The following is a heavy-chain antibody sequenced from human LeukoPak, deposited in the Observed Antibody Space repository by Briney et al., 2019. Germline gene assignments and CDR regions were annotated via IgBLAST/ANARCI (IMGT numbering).Heavy chain of an antibody. Sequence: SETLSLTRAVYGGSFSGYSWSWIRQPPGRGLEWIGEINHSGSTNYNPSLKSRVTISVDTSNKQFSLKLSSVTAADTAVYYCARGVRIAVAHPHLDYWGLGSLVTVSS. V-gene: IGHV4-34*01. CDR2: INHSGST. J-gene: IGHJ4*02. CDR1: GGSFSGYS. CDR3: ARGVRIAVAHPHLDY. D-gene: IGHD6-19*01.